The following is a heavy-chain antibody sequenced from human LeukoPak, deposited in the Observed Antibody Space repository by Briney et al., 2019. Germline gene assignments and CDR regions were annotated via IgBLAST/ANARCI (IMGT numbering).Heavy chain of an antibody. Sequence: VASVKVSCKASGYTFTGYYMHWVRQAPGQGLEWMGWINPNSGGTNYAQKFQGRVTMTRDTSISTAYMELSRLRSDDTAVYYCAREWWIAVAGTGNHRLFDIWGQGTMVTVSS. CDR2: INPNSGGT. J-gene: IGHJ3*02. CDR1: GYTFTGYY. CDR3: AREWWIAVAGTGNHRLFDI. V-gene: IGHV1-2*02. D-gene: IGHD6-19*01.